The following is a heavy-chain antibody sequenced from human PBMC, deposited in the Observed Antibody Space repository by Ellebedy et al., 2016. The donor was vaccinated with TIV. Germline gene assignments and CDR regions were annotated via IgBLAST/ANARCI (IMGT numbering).Heavy chain of an antibody. CDR3: AREQWLVPSYYYYGMDV. D-gene: IGHD6-19*01. CDR2: IIPIFGTA. J-gene: IGHJ6*02. Sequence: SVKVSXXASGGTFSSYAISWVRQAPGQGLEWMGGIIPIFGTANYAQKFQGRVTITADESTSTAYMELSSLRSEDTAVYYCAREQWLVPSYYYYGMDVWGQGTTVTVSS. CDR1: GGTFSSYA. V-gene: IGHV1-69*13.